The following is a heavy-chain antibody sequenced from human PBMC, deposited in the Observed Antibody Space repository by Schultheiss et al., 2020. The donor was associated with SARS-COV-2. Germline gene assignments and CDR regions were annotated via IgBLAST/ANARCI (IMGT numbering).Heavy chain of an antibody. CDR2: IRSKANNYAT. J-gene: IGHJ4*02. CDR3: THHGHTYGLFDS. Sequence: GGSLRLSCAASGFTLNDYWMSWVRQAPGKGLEWVGRIRSKANNYATTYVASVQGRFTISRDDSKNTAYLQMNSLKAEDTAMYYCTHHGHTYGLFDSWGQGTLVTVSS. CDR1: GFTLNDYW. V-gene: IGHV3-73*01. D-gene: IGHD5-18*01.